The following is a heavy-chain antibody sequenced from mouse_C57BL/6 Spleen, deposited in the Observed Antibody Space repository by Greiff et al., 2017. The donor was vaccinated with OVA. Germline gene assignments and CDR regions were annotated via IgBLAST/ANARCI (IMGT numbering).Heavy chain of an antibody. J-gene: IGHJ2*01. D-gene: IGHD1-1*02. Sequence: QVQLQQPGAELVMPGASVKLSCKASGYTFTSYWMHWVKQRPGQGLEWIGEIDPSDSYTNYNQKFKGKSTLTVDKSSSTAYMQLSSLTSEDSAVYDCATLWTAHGYWGKGTTLTVSS. V-gene: IGHV1-69*01. CDR3: ATLWTAHGY. CDR1: GYTFTSYW. CDR2: IDPSDSYT.